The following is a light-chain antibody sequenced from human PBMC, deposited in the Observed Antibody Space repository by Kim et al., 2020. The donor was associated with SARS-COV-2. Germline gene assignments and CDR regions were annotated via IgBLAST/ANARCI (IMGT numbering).Light chain of an antibody. Sequence: QSALTQPASVPGSPGQSITISCTGTSSDVGGYNYVSWFQQHPDKAPKLIIYDVTKRPSGVSNRFSGSKSGNTASLTISGLQAEDEADYYCSSYTSSSTYVFGTGTKVTVL. CDR2: DVT. V-gene: IGLV2-14*01. CDR1: SSDVGGYNY. J-gene: IGLJ1*01. CDR3: SSYTSSSTYV.